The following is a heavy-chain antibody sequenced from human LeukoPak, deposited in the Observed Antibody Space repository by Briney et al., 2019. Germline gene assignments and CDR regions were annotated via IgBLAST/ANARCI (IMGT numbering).Heavy chain of an antibody. V-gene: IGHV3-23*01. J-gene: IGHJ1*01. CDR3: AKDPTYYDFWSGYFEYFQH. CDR1: GFTFSSYA. Sequence: GGSLRLSCAASGFTFSSYAMSWVRQAPGKGLEWVSAISGSGGSTYYADSVKGRFTISRDNSKNTLYLQMNSLRVEDTAVYYCAKDPTYYDFWSGYFEYFQHWGQGTLVTVSS. CDR2: ISGSGGST. D-gene: IGHD3-3*01.